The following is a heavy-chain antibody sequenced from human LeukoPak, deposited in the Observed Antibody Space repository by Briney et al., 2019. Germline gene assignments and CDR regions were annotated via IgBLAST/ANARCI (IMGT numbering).Heavy chain of an antibody. Sequence: PGGSLRLSCAASGFTVSSNYMSWVRQAPGKGLEWVSAISSGGGSTYYADSVKGRFTISRDNSKNTLYLQMNSLRAEDTAVYYCARDPSSGWYLKGWFDPWGQGTLVTVSS. J-gene: IGHJ5*02. CDR1: GFTVSSNY. CDR3: ARDPSSGWYLKGWFDP. CDR2: ISSGGGST. V-gene: IGHV3-23*01. D-gene: IGHD6-19*01.